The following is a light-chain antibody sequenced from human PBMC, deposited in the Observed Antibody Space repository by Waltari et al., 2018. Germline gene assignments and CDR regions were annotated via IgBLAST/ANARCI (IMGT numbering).Light chain of an antibody. J-gene: IGKJ2*01. CDR2: GAS. V-gene: IGKV3-15*01. CDR1: QSVSSN. CDR3: QQYNNWPPDT. Sequence: ELVMTQSPATLSVSPGERATLSCRASQSVSSNLAWYQQKPGQAPRLLIYGASTRATGIPDRFSGSGSGTEFTLTISSLQSEDFAVYYCQQYNNWPPDTFGQGTKLEIK.